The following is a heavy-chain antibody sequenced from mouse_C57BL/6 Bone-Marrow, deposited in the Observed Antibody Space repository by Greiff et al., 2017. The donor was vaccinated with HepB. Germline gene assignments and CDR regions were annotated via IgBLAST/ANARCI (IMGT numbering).Heavy chain of an antibody. CDR1: GYTFTDYY. CDR2: INPYNGGT. V-gene: IGHV1-19*01. J-gene: IGHJ2*01. Sequence: EVQLQQSGPVLVKPGASVKMSCKASGYTFTDYYMNWVKQSHGKSLEWIGVINPYNGGTSYNQKFKGKATLTVDKSSSTAYMELNSLTSEDSAVYYCANRGYYYGSSGYYFDYWGQGTTLTVSS. CDR3: ANRGYYYGSSGYYFDY. D-gene: IGHD1-1*01.